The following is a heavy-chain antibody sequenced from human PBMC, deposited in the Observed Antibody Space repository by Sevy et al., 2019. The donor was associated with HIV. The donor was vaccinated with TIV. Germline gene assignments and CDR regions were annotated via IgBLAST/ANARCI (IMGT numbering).Heavy chain of an antibody. CDR2: INPNSGGT. Sequence: ASVKVSCKASGYTFTGYSMQWVRQAPGQGLEWMGWINPNSGGTNYAQKFQGRVTMTRDTYINTAYMDMRNLRVVDTAVYFCARVWNSDYYDSSGPNWFDTWGQGTLVTVSS. J-gene: IGHJ5*02. CDR1: GYTFTGYS. CDR3: ARVWNSDYYDSSGPNWFDT. D-gene: IGHD3-22*01. V-gene: IGHV1-2*02.